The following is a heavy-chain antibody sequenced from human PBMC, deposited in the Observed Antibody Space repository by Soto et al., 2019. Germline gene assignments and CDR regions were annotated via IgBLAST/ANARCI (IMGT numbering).Heavy chain of an antibody. CDR2: ISYSGSS. V-gene: IGHV4-61*01. CDR3: EGNYTVDV. D-gene: IGHD1-7*01. CDR1: GVSVSGGSYY. J-gene: IGHJ6*02. Sequence: PSETLSLTCTVSGVSVSGGSYYWIWVRQPPGKGLQFIGYISYSGSSNYNPSLKSRVTISVDTSKTQFSLRLSSVTAADTAMYYCEGNYTVDVWGQGTTVTVSS.